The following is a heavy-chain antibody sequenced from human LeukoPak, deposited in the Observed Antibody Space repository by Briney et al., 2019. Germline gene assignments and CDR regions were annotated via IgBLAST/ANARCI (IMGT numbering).Heavy chain of an antibody. CDR1: GFTCENYW. CDR2: IKQDGSVE. Sequence: GGSLRLSCAASGFTCENYWMYWVRQTPGKGPEWVANIKQDGSVEHYLDSVKGRFTISRDNARNSLILQMNSLRAEDTAVYYCARWAGVIESWGQGTLVTVSS. D-gene: IGHD3-10*01. J-gene: IGHJ4*02. V-gene: IGHV3-7*01. CDR3: ARWAGVIES.